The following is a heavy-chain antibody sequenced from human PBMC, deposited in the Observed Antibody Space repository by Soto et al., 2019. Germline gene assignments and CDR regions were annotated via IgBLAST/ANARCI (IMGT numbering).Heavy chain of an antibody. V-gene: IGHV3-7*01. J-gene: IGHJ6*02. Sequence: PGGSLRLSCEVSGFTFSSYWMSWVRQAPGKGLEWVANIKQDGSERYYADSVKGRFTISRDNAKNSLYLQMNSLRAEDTAVYYCAGGDYAHVMDVWGQGTTVTV. D-gene: IGHD4-17*01. CDR1: GFTFSSYW. CDR3: AGGDYAHVMDV. CDR2: IKQDGSER.